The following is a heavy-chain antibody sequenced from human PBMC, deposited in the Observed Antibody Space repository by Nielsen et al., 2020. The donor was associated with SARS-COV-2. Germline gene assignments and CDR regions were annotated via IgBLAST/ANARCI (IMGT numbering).Heavy chain of an antibody. Sequence: LETLSLTCTVSGGSISSYYWSWIRQPPGKGLEWIGYIYYSGSTNYNPSLKSRVTISVDTSKNQFSLKLSSVTAADTAVYYCARVTVVGIDYWGQGTLVTVSS. CDR3: ARVTVVGIDY. CDR1: GGSISSYY. D-gene: IGHD4-23*01. CDR2: IYYSGST. V-gene: IGHV4-59*01. J-gene: IGHJ4*02.